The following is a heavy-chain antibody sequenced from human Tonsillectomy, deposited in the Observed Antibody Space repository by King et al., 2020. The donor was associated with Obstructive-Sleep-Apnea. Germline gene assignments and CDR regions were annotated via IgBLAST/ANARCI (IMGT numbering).Heavy chain of an antibody. J-gene: IGHJ1*01. CDR2: IKTKTDGGTI. CDR1: VFTFNYAW. Sequence: VQLVESGGGLVKPGGSLRLSCAASVFTFNYAWMSWVRQAPGKGLEWVGRIKTKTDGGTIDYAAPVKGRFTISRDDSKNTLYLQMNSLKTEDTAVYYCTKGRLRYIEYFQHWGQGTLVTVSS. CDR3: TKGRLRYIEYFQH. V-gene: IGHV3-15*01. D-gene: IGHD4-17*01.